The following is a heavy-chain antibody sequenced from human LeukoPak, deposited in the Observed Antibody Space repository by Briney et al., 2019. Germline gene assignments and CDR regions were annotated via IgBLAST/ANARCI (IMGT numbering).Heavy chain of an antibody. CDR2: IYYSGST. Sequence: PSETLSPTCTVSGGSISSSSYYWGWIRQPPGKGLEWIGSIYYSGSTYYNPSLKSRVTMSVDTSKNQFSLKLSSVTAADTAVYYCARTAIHSGYDRPRWLVRENWFDPWGQGTLVTVSS. CDR1: GGSISSSSYY. D-gene: IGHD5-12*01. V-gene: IGHV4-39*07. CDR3: ARTAIHSGYDRPRWLVRENWFDP. J-gene: IGHJ5*02.